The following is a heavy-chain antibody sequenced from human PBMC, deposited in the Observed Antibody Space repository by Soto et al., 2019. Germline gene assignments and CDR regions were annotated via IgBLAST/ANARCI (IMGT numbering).Heavy chain of an antibody. CDR1: GFSLSSSGVG. J-gene: IGHJ3*01. CDR3: AHREGADYDWESYKDSFDV. D-gene: IGHD3-16*01. V-gene: IGHV2-5*05. CDR2: IYGDYDK. Sequence: QITLKESGPTLVKPTQTLTLTCTFSGFSLSSSGVGVGWIGQPPGKALEWLALIYGDYDKCYAPFLKARLTITNDTLQNQLFHTMTNIDSVNTATYYCAHREGADYDWESYKDSFDVLGPGTMVTVSS.